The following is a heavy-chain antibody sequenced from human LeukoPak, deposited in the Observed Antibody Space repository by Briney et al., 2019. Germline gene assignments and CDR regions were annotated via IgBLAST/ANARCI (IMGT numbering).Heavy chain of an antibody. Sequence: SETLSLTCAVSGYSISSGYYWGWIRQPPGKGLEGIGSIYHSGSTYYNPSLKSRVTISVDTSKNQFSLKLSSVTAADTAVYYCARLCSTSCYLDPWGQGTLVTVSS. CDR1: GYSISSGYY. D-gene: IGHD2-2*01. CDR2: IYHSGST. J-gene: IGHJ5*02. CDR3: ARLCSTSCYLDP. V-gene: IGHV4-38-2*01.